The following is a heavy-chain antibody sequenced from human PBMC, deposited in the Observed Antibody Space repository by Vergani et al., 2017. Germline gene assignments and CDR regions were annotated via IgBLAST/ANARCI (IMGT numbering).Heavy chain of an antibody. CDR1: GYTFTGYY. CDR3: AAAVVVPAAMSAFDI. D-gene: IGHD2-2*01. Sequence: QVQLVQSGAEVKKPGASVKVSCKASGYTFTGYYMHWVRQATGQGLGWMGWINPNSGGTNYAQKFQGRVTMTRDTSISTAYMELSRLRSDDTAVYYCAAAVVVPAAMSAFDIWGQGTLVTVSS. J-gene: IGHJ4*02. V-gene: IGHV1-2*02. CDR2: INPNSGGT.